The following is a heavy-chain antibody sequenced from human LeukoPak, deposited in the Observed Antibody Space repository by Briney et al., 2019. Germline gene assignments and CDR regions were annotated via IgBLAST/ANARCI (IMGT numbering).Heavy chain of an antibody. J-gene: IGHJ3*02. CDR2: IIPIFGTA. CDR3: ARDRAPKTVTSEVDAFDI. D-gene: IGHD4-17*01. V-gene: IGHV1-69*01. CDR1: GGTFSSYA. Sequence: GSSVKVSCKASGGTFSSYAISWVRQAPGQGLEWMGGIIPIFGTANYAQKFQGRVTITADESTSTAYMELSSLRSEDMAVYYCARDRAPKTVTSEVDAFDIWGQGTMVTVSS.